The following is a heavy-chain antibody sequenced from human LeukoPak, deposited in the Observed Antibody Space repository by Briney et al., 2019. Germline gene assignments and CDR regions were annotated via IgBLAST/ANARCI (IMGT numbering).Heavy chain of an antibody. CDR3: ARYHWNDVAY. V-gene: IGHV3-7*01. D-gene: IGHD1-1*01. CDR2: IKEDGSEK. CDR1: GFTFSDYW. Sequence: GVSLRLSCAASGFTFSDYWMNWVRQAPGKGLEWVANIKEDGSEKYYVDSVRGRFTISRDNAKNSLYLQMNSLRAEDSAVYYCARYHWNDVAYWGQGTLVTVSS. J-gene: IGHJ4*02.